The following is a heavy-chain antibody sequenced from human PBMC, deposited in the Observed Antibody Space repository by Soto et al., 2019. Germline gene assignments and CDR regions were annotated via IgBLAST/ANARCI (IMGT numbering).Heavy chain of an antibody. CDR3: VGDEAHYDILTGSSLGRAFDI. J-gene: IGHJ3*02. V-gene: IGHV4-4*02. CDR2: IYHTGRT. CDR1: NGSISSSNW. D-gene: IGHD3-9*01. Sequence: QVQLQESGPGLVKPSGTLSLTCVITNGSISSSNWWSWVRQPPGKGLEWIGEIYHTGRTNYNPSLRSRVTMSIDKSNNRFSLRLSSLTAADTAVYYCVGDEAHYDILTGSSLGRAFDIWGQGTMVTVSS.